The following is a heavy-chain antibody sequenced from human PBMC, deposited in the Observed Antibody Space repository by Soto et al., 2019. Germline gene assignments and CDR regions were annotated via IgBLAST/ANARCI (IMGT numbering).Heavy chain of an antibody. Sequence: GGSLRLSCAASGFTFSSYALSWVRQAPGKGLEWVSTISGSGVSTYYADSVKGRFTIARDNSKNTLFLQMNSLRGDDTTVYYCAKDPYSRSHHDDFDIWGQGTMVTVSS. D-gene: IGHD6-6*01. CDR3: AKDPYSRSHHDDFDI. CDR2: ISGSGVST. V-gene: IGHV3-23*01. J-gene: IGHJ3*02. CDR1: GFTFSSYA.